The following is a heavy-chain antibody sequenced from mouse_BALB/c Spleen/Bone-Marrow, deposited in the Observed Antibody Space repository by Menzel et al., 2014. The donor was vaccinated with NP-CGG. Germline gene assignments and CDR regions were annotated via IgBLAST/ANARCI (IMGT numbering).Heavy chain of an antibody. CDR1: GFDFSRYW. J-gene: IGHJ1*01. CDR3: ASLNYYGNWFG. Sequence: EVKVVESGGGLVQPGGSLKLSCAASGFDFSRYWMSWVRQAPGKGLEWIGEINPDSSTINYTPSLKDKFIISRDNAKNTLSLQIGKLISEYTALYYSASLNYYGNWFGWAAGPTAPSSS. CDR2: INPDSSTI. D-gene: IGHD1-1*01. V-gene: IGHV4-1*02.